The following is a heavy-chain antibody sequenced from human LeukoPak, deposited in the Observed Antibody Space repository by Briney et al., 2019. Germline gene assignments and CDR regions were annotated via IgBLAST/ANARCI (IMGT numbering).Heavy chain of an antibody. V-gene: IGHV1-69*13. J-gene: IGHJ6*04. CDR3: ARGEVVVVAATEVYYYGMDV. CDR1: GGTFSSYA. D-gene: IGHD2-15*01. Sequence: ASVKVSCKASGGTFSSYAISWVRQAPGQGLEWMGGIIPIFGTANYAQKFQGRVTITADESTSTAYIELSSLRSEDTAVYYCARGEVVVVAATEVYYYGMDVWGKGTTVTVSS. CDR2: IIPIFGTA.